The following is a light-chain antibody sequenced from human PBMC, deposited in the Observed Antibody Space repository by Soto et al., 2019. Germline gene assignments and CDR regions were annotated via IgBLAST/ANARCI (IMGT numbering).Light chain of an antibody. CDR2: DVS. Sequence: QSALTQPASVSGSPGQSITISCTGTSSDVGTYDYVSWYQQFPGKAPKLVIYDVSNRPSGVSSRLSGSKSGNTASLTISGLQADDEADYYCSSYTTSSTVVFGGGTKLTVL. V-gene: IGLV2-14*01. CDR3: SSYTTSSTVV. J-gene: IGLJ2*01. CDR1: SSDVGTYDY.